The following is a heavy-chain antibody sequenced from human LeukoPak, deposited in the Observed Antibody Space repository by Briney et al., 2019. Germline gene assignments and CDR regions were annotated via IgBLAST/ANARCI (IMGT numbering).Heavy chain of an antibody. V-gene: IGHV3-7*01. D-gene: IGHD4-23*01. CDR3: VRPSDYGGNSWFDP. CDR2: IKQDGSEK. J-gene: IGHJ5*02. CDR1: GFTFSSYW. Sequence: GGSLRLSCAASGFTFSSYWMSWVGQAPGKGREWGANIKQDGSEKYYVDSVKGRFTISRDNAKNSLYLQMNSLRAEDTAVYYCVRPSDYGGNSWFDPWGQGTLVTVSS.